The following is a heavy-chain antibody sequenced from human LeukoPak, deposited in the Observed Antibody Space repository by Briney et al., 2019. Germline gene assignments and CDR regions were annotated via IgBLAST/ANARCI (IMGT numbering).Heavy chain of an antibody. CDR3: ARSSTYGLFDS. J-gene: IGHJ4*02. CDR2: ISYSGANS. V-gene: IGHV3-23*01. Sequence: GGSLRLSCAASGFTFSGSAMSWVRQAPGEGLEWVSLISYSGANSYYTDSVRGRFTISRDNSKDTLFLQMNSLRAEDTAIYYCARSSTYGLFDSWGQGTLVTVSS. CDR1: GFTFSGSA. D-gene: IGHD3-10*01.